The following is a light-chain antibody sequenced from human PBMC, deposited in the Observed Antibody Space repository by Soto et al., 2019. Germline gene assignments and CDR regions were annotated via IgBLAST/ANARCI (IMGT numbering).Light chain of an antibody. V-gene: IGKV2D-29*01. CDR1: QSLLHITGETF. CDR2: EVS. J-gene: IGKJ5*01. CDR3: MQSTQLPPT. Sequence: DVVMTQTPLSLSVAPGQPASISCNSSQSLLHITGETFLFWYLQKQGQTPQLLIYEVSTGFSGVPDRFSGSESGTDFTLEISRVETDDVGIYYYMQSTQLPPTVGQGTRPGIE.